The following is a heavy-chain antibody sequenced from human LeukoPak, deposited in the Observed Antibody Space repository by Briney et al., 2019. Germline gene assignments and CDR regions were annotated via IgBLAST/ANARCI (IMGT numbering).Heavy chain of an antibody. D-gene: IGHD3-3*01. CDR1: GYTFTSYG. Sequence: ASVKVSCKASGYTFTSYGISWVRQAPGQGLEWMGWISAYNGNTNYAQKLQGRVTMTTDTSTSTAYMELRSLRSDDTAVYYCARGPGITIFGVVTYYYYYMDVWGEGTTVTVSS. V-gene: IGHV1-18*01. CDR2: ISAYNGNT. J-gene: IGHJ6*03. CDR3: ARGPGITIFGVVTYYYYYMDV.